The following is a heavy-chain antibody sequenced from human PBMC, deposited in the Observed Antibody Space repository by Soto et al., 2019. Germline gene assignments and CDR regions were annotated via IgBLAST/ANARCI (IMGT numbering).Heavy chain of an antibody. CDR2: INSEGSIT. Sequence: EVQLVESGGGLILPGGSLRLSCAASGFTFNTHWMHWVRQAPGKGLVWVSRINSEGSITDYADSVKGRFSISRNNPNITLYLQMNSLSPEDTAVYYCARAMTSGGAATKGDVWGQGTLVTVSS. CDR3: ARAMTSGGAATKGDV. CDR1: GFTFNTHW. D-gene: IGHD1-26*01. V-gene: IGHV3-74*01. J-gene: IGHJ4*02.